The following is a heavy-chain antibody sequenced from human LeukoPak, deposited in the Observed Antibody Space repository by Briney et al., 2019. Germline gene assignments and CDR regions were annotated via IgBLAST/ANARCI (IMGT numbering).Heavy chain of an antibody. V-gene: IGHV1-69*04. Sequence: SVKVSCKASGGTFSSYAISWVRQAPGQGLEWMGRIIPIFGIVNYAQKFQGRVTITADKSTSTAYMELSSLRSEDTAVYYCARDVGEDIVVVVAARSHSGFDPWGQGTLVTVSS. CDR3: ARDVGEDIVVVVAARSHSGFDP. CDR2: IIPIFGIV. D-gene: IGHD2-15*01. J-gene: IGHJ5*02. CDR1: GGTFSSYA.